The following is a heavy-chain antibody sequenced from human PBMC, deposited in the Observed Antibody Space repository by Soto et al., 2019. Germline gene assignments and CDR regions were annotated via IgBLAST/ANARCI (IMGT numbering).Heavy chain of an antibody. J-gene: IGHJ6*03. D-gene: IGHD3-10*01. V-gene: IGHV3-33*01. Sequence: QVQLVESGGGVVQPGRSLRLSCVASGFTFSSYGMNWVRQAPGKGLEWVAVIWFDGSNKYYADSVKGRFTISRDNSNNTLYLQMNRLRAKDTAVYYCARYGSGFYYYYMDVWGKGTTVTVSS. CDR1: GFTFSSYG. CDR3: ARYGSGFYYYYMDV. CDR2: IWFDGSNK.